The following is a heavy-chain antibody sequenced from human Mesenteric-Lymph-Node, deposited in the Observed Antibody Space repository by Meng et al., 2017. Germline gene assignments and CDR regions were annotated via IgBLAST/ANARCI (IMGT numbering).Heavy chain of an antibody. CDR2: IKQDGSEK. D-gene: IGHD3-22*01. Sequence: GESLKISCAGSGFIFGSNWMSWVRQAPGKGLEWVANIKQDGSEKYYVDSVKGRFTISRDNAKNSLYLQMNSLRAEDTAVYYCARNRGYYDSREFDYWGQGTLVTVSS. J-gene: IGHJ4*02. CDR1: GFIFGSNW. CDR3: ARNRGYYDSREFDY. V-gene: IGHV3-7*01.